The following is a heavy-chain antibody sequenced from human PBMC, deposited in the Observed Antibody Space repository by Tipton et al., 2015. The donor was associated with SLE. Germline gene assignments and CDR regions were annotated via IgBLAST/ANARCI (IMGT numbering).Heavy chain of an antibody. Sequence: QLVQSGAEVKKPGASVKVSCKASGYSFRNYGISWVRQAPGQGLEWMGWISAYNSDTNYAQKFQGRVTLTTDTSTSTAYMELRSLRSDDTAVYYCARGGPMVSYYYYGMYVWGQGTTVTVSS. CDR1: GYSFRNYG. D-gene: IGHD3-10*01. J-gene: IGHJ6*02. CDR2: ISAYNSDT. CDR3: ARGGPMVSYYYYGMYV. V-gene: IGHV1-18*01.